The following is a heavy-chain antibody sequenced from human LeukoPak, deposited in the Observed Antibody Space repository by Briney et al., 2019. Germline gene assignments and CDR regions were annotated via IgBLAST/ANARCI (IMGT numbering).Heavy chain of an antibody. CDR2: INHSGST. CDR3: ARRVQDIVVVVAAPGYFDY. V-gene: IGHV4-34*01. CDR1: GGSFSGYY. D-gene: IGHD2-15*01. J-gene: IGHJ4*02. Sequence: SETLSLTCAVYGGSFSGYYWSWIRQPPGKGLEWIGEINHSGSTNYNPSLKSRVTILVDTSKNQFSLKLSSVTAADTAVYYCARRVQDIVVVVAAPGYFDYWGQGTLVTVSS.